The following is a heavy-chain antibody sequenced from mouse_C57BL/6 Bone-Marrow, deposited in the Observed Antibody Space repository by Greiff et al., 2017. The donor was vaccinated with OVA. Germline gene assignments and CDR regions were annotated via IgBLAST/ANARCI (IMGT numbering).Heavy chain of an antibody. CDR1: GYTFTDYN. D-gene: IGHD1-1*01. V-gene: IGHV1-18*01. CDR2: INPNNGGT. CDR3: ARYYGSSYGAMDY. J-gene: IGHJ4*01. Sequence: EVQLPESGPELVKPGASVKIPCKASGYTFTDYNMDWVKQSHGKSLEWIGDINPNNGGTIYNQKFKGKATLTVDKSSSTAYMELRSLTSEDTAVYYCARYYGSSYGAMDYWGQGTSVTVSS.